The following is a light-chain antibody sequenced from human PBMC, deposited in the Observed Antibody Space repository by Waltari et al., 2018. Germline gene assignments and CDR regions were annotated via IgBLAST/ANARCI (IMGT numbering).Light chain of an antibody. V-gene: IGLV2-8*01. J-gene: IGLJ2*01. Sequence: QSALSQPPSASGSPGQSVTISCTGTTSDVVGYNHVSWYQHHPGKAPKLMISEVNKRPSGVPDRFSGSKSGNTASLTVSGLQADDEADYYCTSYAGSHNWVFGGGTKLTVL. CDR1: TSDVVGYNH. CDR3: TSYAGSHNWV. CDR2: EVN.